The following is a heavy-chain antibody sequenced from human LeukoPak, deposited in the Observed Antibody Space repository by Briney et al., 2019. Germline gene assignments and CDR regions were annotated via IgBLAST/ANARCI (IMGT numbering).Heavy chain of an antibody. CDR3: ARASCYYDSSGYPGYYFDY. CDR2: INPIRCGT. CDR1: GYTFTDYY. J-gene: IGHJ4*02. D-gene: IGHD3-22*01. Sequence: ASVKVSCKASGYTFTDYYMHWVRQAPGQGLEWMGWINPIRCGTNYAQKFQGRVTMTRDTSISTAYMELSRLRSDDTAVYYCARASCYYDSSGYPGYYFDYWGQGTLVTVSS. V-gene: IGHV1-2*02.